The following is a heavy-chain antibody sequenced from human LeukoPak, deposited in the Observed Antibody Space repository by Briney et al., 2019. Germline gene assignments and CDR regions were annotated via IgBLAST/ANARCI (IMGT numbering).Heavy chain of an antibody. CDR3: ARELRPYGMDV. D-gene: IGHD4-17*01. V-gene: IGHV4-61*02. Sequence: PSQTLSLTCTVSGGSISSGSYYWSWIRQPAGKGLEWIGRIYTSGSTNYNPSLKSRVTISVDTSKNQLSLKLSSVTAADTAVYYCARELRPYGMDVWGQGTTVTVSS. CDR1: GGSISSGSYY. CDR2: IYTSGST. J-gene: IGHJ6*02.